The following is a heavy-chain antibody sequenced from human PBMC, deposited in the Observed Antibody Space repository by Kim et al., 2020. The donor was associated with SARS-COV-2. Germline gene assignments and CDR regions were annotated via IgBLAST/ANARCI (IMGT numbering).Heavy chain of an antibody. Sequence: GGSLRLSCAASGFTFSSYSMNWVRQAPGKGLEWVAYISRSTSSSSTIYYADSVKGRFTISRDNAKNSVYLQMNSMRDEDTAVYYCAREVNTQGLTFDFWGQGTLVTVSS. CDR3: AREVNTQGLTFDF. V-gene: IGHV3-48*02. CDR2: ISRSTSSSSTI. J-gene: IGHJ4*02. CDR1: GFTFSSYS.